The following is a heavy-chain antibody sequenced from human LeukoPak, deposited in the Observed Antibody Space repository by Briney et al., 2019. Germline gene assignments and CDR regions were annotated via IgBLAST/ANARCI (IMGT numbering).Heavy chain of an antibody. CDR1: GYTFTSYY. J-gene: IGHJ3*02. Sequence: ASVKVSCKASGYTFTSYYMHWVRQAPGQGLEWMGIINPSGGSTSYAQKFQGRVNMTRDTSTSTVYMELSSLRSEDTAVYYCARPLRVLDAFDIWGQGTMVTVSS. CDR2: INPSGGST. CDR3: ARPLRVLDAFDI. V-gene: IGHV1-46*01. D-gene: IGHD3-10*01.